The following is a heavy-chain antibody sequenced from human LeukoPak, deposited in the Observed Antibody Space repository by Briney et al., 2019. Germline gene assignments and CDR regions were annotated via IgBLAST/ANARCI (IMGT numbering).Heavy chain of an antibody. J-gene: IGHJ4*02. CDR2: MNPNSGNT. Sequence: EASVKVSCKASGYTFTSYDINWVRQATGQGLEWMGWMNPNSGNTGYAQKFQGRVTMTRNTSISTAYMELSSLRSEDTAVYYCARGREVRYFDWLSPSPLGYWGQGTLVTVSS. CDR3: ARGREVRYFDWLSPSPLGY. CDR1: GYTFTSYD. V-gene: IGHV1-8*01. D-gene: IGHD3-9*01.